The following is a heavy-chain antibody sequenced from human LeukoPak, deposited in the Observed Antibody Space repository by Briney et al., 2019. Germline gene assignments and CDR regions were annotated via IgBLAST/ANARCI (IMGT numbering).Heavy chain of an antibody. CDR2: INPSGGRT. Sequence: ASVKVSCKASGYTFTSYYMHWVRQAPGQGLEWMGIINPSGGRTRYAQKFQGRVTISVDTSKNRFSLKLSSVTAADTAVYYCARDKSADYWGQGTLITVSS. V-gene: IGHV1-46*01. J-gene: IGHJ4*02. CDR3: ARDKSADY. CDR1: GYTFTSYY.